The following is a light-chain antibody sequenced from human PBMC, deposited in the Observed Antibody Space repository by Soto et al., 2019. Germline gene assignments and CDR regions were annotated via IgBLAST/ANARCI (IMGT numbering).Light chain of an antibody. J-gene: IGKJ4*01. V-gene: IGKV3-20*01. CDR3: QQYGSSPLT. CDR1: ESVSDNY. Sequence: ELVWTQSPGTLSLSPGERATLSCRASESVSDNYLAWSQKRSGQAPRLVIYGASSRASAVPDRFSGSGSGADFNLTISRLETEDFAVYDCQQYGSSPLTFGGGTKVDIK. CDR2: GAS.